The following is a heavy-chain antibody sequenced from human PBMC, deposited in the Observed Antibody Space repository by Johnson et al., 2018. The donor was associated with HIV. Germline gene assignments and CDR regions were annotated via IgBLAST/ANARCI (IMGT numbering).Heavy chain of an antibody. V-gene: IGHV3-30*18. J-gene: IGHJ3*02. CDR3: AKGYCPAGTARKWDRRDAFDI. Sequence: QMLLVESGGGVVQPGRSLRLSCAVSGFTLSSYVMHWVRQAPGKGLEWVAVISYAGNNKYYADSVKGRFTISRDNAKNTLYLQMNSLRAEDKAVYYCAKGYCPAGTARKWDRRDAFDIWGQGTLVTVSS. D-gene: IGHD1-7*01. CDR2: ISYAGNNK. CDR1: GFTLSSYV.